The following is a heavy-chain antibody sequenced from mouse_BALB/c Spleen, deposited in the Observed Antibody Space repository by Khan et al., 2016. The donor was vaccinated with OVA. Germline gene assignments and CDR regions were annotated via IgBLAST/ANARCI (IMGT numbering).Heavy chain of an antibody. Sequence: EVQLQQSGPEVVKPGASVKMSCKASGYTFTSYVMHWVKQKPGQGLEWIGYIYPFNDAPKFNEKFNGKATLTSDTSSSTAYMELSSLTSEDSAVYYCARVGSYYVSFVYWGQGTLVTVSA. CDR2: IYPFNDAP. D-gene: IGHD1-1*01. V-gene: IGHV1S136*01. J-gene: IGHJ3*01. CDR1: GYTFTSYV. CDR3: ARVGSYYVSFVY.